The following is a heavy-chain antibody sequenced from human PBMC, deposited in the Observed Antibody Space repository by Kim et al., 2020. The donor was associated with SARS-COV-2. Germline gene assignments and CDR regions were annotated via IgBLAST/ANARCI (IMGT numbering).Heavy chain of an antibody. V-gene: IGHV4-34*01. D-gene: IGHD6-13*01. J-gene: IGHJ2*01. Sequence: SQTLSLTCAVYGGSFSGYYWSWIRQPPGKGLEWIGEINHSGSTNYDPSLKSRVTISVDTSKNQFSLKLSSVTAADTAVYYCARAHLPTATAGPYFDLWGR. CDR2: INHSGST. CDR3: ARAHLPTATAGPYFDL. CDR1: GGSFSGYY.